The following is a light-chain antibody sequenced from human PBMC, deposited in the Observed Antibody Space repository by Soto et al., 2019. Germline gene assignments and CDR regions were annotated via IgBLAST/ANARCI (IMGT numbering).Light chain of an antibody. Sequence: QSALTQSPSVSGAPRQSVNISCSGNNSNIGSNAVHWYQQLPGKAPKLLMYYNDMLPSGVSDRFSGSKSGTSASLAISGLQSEDEGDYYCATWDDRLTAWVFGGGTKLTVL. J-gene: IGLJ3*02. CDR2: YND. CDR3: ATWDDRLTAWV. CDR1: NSNIGSNA. V-gene: IGLV1-36*01.